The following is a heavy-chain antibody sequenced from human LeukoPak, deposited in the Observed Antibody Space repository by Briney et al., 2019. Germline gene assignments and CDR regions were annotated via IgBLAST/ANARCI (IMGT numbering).Heavy chain of an antibody. Sequence: SETLSLTCTVSADSISSYHWSWIRQPAGKGLEWVGRIYSSGNTIYNPSLKSRVTMSVDTSKNQFSLKLSSVTAADTAVYYCARDLMSRDYYGSGLNWFDPWGQGTLVTVSS. J-gene: IGHJ5*02. CDR1: ADSISSYH. V-gene: IGHV4-4*07. D-gene: IGHD3-10*01. CDR3: ARDLMSRDYYGSGLNWFDP. CDR2: IYSSGNT.